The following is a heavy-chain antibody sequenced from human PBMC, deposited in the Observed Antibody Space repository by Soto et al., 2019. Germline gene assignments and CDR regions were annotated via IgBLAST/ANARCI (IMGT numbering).Heavy chain of an antibody. D-gene: IGHD3-9*01. CDR2: ISYDGSKK. Sequence: QEHLVESGGGVVQPGKSLRLSCTASGFSLTSFTVHWVRQAPGKGLEWVTLISYDGSKKDYIDSVKGRFTISRDNFKNAVDMEIDTLRPEDTAGDFCSRGRHLAMTGFDLYSRLDVWGQGTTVTVYS. V-gene: IGHV3-30-3*01. J-gene: IGHJ6*02. CDR1: GFSLTSFT. CDR3: SRGRHLAMTGFDLYSRLDV.